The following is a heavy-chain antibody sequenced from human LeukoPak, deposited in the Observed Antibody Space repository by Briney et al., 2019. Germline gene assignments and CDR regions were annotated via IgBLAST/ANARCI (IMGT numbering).Heavy chain of an antibody. CDR2: ISYDGSNK. D-gene: IGHD3-22*01. J-gene: IGHJ4*02. V-gene: IGHV3-30-3*01. CDR3: ARDRPHNYYDSSGYYRG. Sequence: SGGSLRLSCAASGFTFSSYAMHWVRQAPGKGLEWVAAISYDGSNKYYADSVKGRFTISRDNSKNTLYLQMNSLRAEDTAVYYCARDRPHNYYDSSGYYRGWGQGTLVTVSS. CDR1: GFTFSSYA.